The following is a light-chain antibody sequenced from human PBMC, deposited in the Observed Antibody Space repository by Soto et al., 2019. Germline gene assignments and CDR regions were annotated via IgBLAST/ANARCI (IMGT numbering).Light chain of an antibody. CDR2: DDS. CDR3: CSYVETSYV. CDR1: SSDVGSSSL. V-gene: IGLV2-23*01. J-gene: IGLJ1*01. Sequence: QSALTQPASVSGSPGQSITISCTGTSSDVGSSSLVSWYQLSPDKAPKLLVYDDSDRPSGVSHRFSGSKSGNTASLTISGLQAEDEADYYCCSYVETSYVFGTGTKLTVL.